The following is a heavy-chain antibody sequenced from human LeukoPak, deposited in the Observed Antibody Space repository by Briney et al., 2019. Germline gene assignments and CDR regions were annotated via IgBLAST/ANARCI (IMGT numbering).Heavy chain of an antibody. Sequence: GGSLRLSCAASGFTFSSYAMSWVRQAPGKGLEWVSAISGSGGSTYYADSVKGRFTISRDNSKNTLYLRMNSLRAEDTAVYYCAKDPTWIQLWPHNWFDPWGQGTLVTVSS. CDR3: AKDPTWIQLWPHNWFDP. J-gene: IGHJ5*02. V-gene: IGHV3-23*01. CDR1: GFTFSSYA. CDR2: ISGSGGST. D-gene: IGHD5-18*01.